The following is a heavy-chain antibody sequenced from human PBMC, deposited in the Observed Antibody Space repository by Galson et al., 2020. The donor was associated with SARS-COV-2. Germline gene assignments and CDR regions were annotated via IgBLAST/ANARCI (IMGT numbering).Heavy chain of an antibody. D-gene: IGHD3-22*01. J-gene: IGHJ2*01. Sequence: SETLSLTCTVSGYSVSTNNYWGWVRQPPGRGLEWIGSVYPSGTTYYNPSLKSRVTIPVDTSKNQFSLRLDSVTAADTALYYCARQGVNMIVLVTVPGWYFDLWGRGTLVTVSS. V-gene: IGHV4-38-2*02. CDR2: VYPSGTT. CDR1: GYSVSTNNY. CDR3: ARQGVNMIVLVTVPGWYFDL.